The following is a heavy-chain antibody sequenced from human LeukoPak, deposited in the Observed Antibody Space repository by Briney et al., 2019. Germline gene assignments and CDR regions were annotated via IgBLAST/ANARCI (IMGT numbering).Heavy chain of an antibody. Sequence: SETLSLTCAVSGGSISSYYWSWIRQPPGKGLEWIGYIYYSGSTNYNPSLRSRVTISVDTSKNQFSLKLSSVTAADTAVYYCARGRRRTPFGYWGQGTLVTDSS. CDR3: ARGRRRTPFGY. V-gene: IGHV4-59*01. J-gene: IGHJ4*02. CDR2: IYYSGST. D-gene: IGHD1-14*01. CDR1: GGSISSYY.